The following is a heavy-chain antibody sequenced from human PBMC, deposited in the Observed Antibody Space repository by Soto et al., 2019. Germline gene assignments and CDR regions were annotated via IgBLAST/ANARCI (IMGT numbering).Heavy chain of an antibody. J-gene: IGHJ4*02. D-gene: IGHD6-6*01. CDR3: ARAAAARPSPYYFDY. CDR2: IWYDGSNK. Sequence: QVQLVESGGGVVQPGRSLRLSCAASGFTFSSYGMHWVRQAPGKGLEWVAVIWYDGSNKYYADSVKGRFIISRDNSKNTLYLQMNSLRAEDTAVYYCARAAAARPSPYYFDYWGQGTLVTVSS. V-gene: IGHV3-33*01. CDR1: GFTFSSYG.